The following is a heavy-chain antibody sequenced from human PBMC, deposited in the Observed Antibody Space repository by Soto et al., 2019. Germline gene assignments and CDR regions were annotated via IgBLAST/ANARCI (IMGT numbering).Heavy chain of an antibody. CDR1: GGSISSSSYY. J-gene: IGHJ4*02. CDR3: ARERRNSWDVSILFDY. Sequence: SETLSLTCTVSGGSISSSSYYWGWIRQPPGKGLEWIGSIYYSGSTYYNPSLKSRVTISVDTSKNQFSLKLSSVTAADTAVYYCARERRNSWDVSILFDYWGQGTLVTVSS. D-gene: IGHD6-13*01. V-gene: IGHV4-39*02. CDR2: IYYSGST.